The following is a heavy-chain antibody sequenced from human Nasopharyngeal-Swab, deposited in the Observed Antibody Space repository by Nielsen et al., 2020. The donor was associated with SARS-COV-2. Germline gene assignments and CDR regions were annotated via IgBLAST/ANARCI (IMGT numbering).Heavy chain of an antibody. CDR3: ARRGGTAGSDAFDI. CDR2: IDPSDSYT. Sequence: VRQMPGKGLACMGRIDPSDSYTNYSPSFQGHVTISADKSISTAYLQWSSLKASDTAMYYCARRGGTAGSDAFDIWGQGTMVTVSS. D-gene: IGHD6-13*01. J-gene: IGHJ3*02. V-gene: IGHV5-10-1*01.